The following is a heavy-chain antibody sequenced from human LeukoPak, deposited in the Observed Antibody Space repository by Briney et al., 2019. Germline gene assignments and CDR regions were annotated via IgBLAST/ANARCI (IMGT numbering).Heavy chain of an antibody. CDR1: GFTFSNAW. CDR3: STATSY. V-gene: IGHV3-15*01. Sequence: GGSLRLSCAASGFTFSNAWMSWVRQAPGKGLEWVGRIKSKTYGGTTDYAAPVKGRFTISRDDSKNTVYLQMNSLKTEDTGVYYCSTATSYWGQGSLVTVSS. J-gene: IGHJ4*02. CDR2: IKSKTYGGTT.